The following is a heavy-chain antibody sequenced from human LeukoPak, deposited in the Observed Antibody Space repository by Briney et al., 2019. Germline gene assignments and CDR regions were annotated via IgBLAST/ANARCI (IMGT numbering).Heavy chain of an antibody. CDR2: IRYDGSNK. Sequence: GGSLRLSCAASGFTFSSYGMHWVRQAPGKGLEWVAFIRYDGSNKYYADSVKGRFTISGDNSKNTLYLQMNSLRAEDTAVYYCATLALGNNDYWGQGTLVTVSS. V-gene: IGHV3-30*02. CDR1: GFTFSSYG. CDR3: ATLALGNNDY. J-gene: IGHJ4*02. D-gene: IGHD1/OR15-1a*01.